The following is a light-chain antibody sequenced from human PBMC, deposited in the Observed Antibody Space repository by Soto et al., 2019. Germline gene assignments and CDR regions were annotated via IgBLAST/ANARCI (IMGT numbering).Light chain of an antibody. J-gene: IGLJ3*02. CDR2: STN. CDR1: SGSVSTTYY. Sequence: QTVVTQEPSLSVSPGRTVTLTCGLSSGSVSTTYYPSWYQQTPGQAPRTLIYSTNSRSSGVPDRFSGSILGNKAALTITGAQADDESDYYCVLYMGSVIWVFGGGTQLTVL. V-gene: IGLV8-61*01. CDR3: VLYMGSVIWV.